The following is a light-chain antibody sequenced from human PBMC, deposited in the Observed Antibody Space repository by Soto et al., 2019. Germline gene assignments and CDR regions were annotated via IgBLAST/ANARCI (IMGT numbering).Light chain of an antibody. Sequence: QLVLTQPPSASGTPGQRVTISCSGSSSNIGSNPVNWYQQLPGTAPKLLILNHNQRPSGVPDRFSASKSGTSGSLAISGLQSEDEADYHCAAWDGTLNGPVFGGGTKLTVL. CDR3: AAWDGTLNGPV. J-gene: IGLJ3*02. CDR1: SSNIGSNP. CDR2: NHN. V-gene: IGLV1-44*01.